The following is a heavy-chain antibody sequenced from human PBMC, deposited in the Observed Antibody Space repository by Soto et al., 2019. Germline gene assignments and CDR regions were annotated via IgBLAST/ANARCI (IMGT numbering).Heavy chain of an antibody. D-gene: IGHD6-25*01. CDR3: ARCLAANWFDP. CDR2: IYSSGST. CDR1: GGSISNYY. Sequence: QVQLQESGPGLVKPSETLSLTCTVSGGSISNYYWSWIRQPPGKGLEWIVYIYSSGSTNYNPSLKSRVTISVDTSKNQFYLKLSSVPAADTAVYYCARCLAANWFDPWGQGTLITVSS. J-gene: IGHJ5*02. V-gene: IGHV4-59*01.